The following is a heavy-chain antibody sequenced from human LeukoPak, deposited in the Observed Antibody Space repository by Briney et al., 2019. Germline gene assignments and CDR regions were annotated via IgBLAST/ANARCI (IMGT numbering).Heavy chain of an antibody. J-gene: IGHJ2*01. D-gene: IGHD3-22*01. Sequence: GASVKVSCKASGYTFTGFHMHWARQATGQGLEWMGWMNPNSGNTGYAQKFQGRVTMTRNTSISAAYMELSSLRSEDTAVYYCARAPRKQKGYYYDSSGPTGRYFDLWGRGTLVTVSS. CDR2: MNPNSGNT. V-gene: IGHV1-8*02. CDR1: GYTFTGFH. CDR3: ARAPRKQKGYYYDSSGPTGRYFDL.